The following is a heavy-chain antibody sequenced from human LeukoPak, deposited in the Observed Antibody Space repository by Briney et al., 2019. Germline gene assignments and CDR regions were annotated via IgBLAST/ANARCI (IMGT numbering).Heavy chain of an antibody. J-gene: IGHJ3*01. CDR2: ISISGGGT. CDR1: GLTFSSYD. V-gene: IGHV3-23*01. Sequence: GGSLRLSCAASGLTFSSYDMSWVRQTPGKGLEWVSAISISGGGTFYADSVKGRFTISRDNSKNTLYLQLSSLRAEDTAVYYCANGAGGNAFALWGPGAMVIVSS. D-gene: IGHD6-19*01. CDR3: ANGAGGNAFAL.